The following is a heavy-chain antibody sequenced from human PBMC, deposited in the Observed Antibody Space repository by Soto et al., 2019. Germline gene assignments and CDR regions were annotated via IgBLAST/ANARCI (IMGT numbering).Heavy chain of an antibody. CDR2: IYYSGST. V-gene: IGHV4-59*01. D-gene: IGHD5-12*01. CDR3: ASSGGSGYDPSLDY. Sequence: SETLSLTCTVSGGSISSYYWSWIRQPPGKGLEWIGYIYYSGSTNYNPSLKSRVTISVDTSKNQFSLKLSSVTAADTAMYYCASSGGSGYDPSLDYWGQGTLVTVSS. CDR1: GGSISSYY. J-gene: IGHJ4*02.